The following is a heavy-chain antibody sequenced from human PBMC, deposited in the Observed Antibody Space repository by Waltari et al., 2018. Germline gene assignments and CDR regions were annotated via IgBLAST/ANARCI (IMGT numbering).Heavy chain of an antibody. CDR3: VRFIRLQLDWFDP. J-gene: IGHJ5*02. CDR1: GGSISAYY. V-gene: IGHV4-59*08. Sequence: QVQLQESGPGLVKPSATLSLTCSVSGGSISAYYWSWIRQPPGRGLEWMGYIYYTGSTNYNPSLKSRVTISLDTPKNQFSLRLSSVTATDTAVYYCVRFIRLQLDWFDPWGQGALVTVSS. CDR2: IYYTGST. D-gene: IGHD4-4*01.